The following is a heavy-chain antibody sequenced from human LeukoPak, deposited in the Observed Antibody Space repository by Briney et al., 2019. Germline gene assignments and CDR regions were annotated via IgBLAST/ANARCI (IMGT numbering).Heavy chain of an antibody. Sequence: ASVKVSCKASGGTFSSYAISWVRQAPGQGLEWMGGIIPIFGTANYAQKFQGRVTITRDTSASTAYTELSSLRSEDTAVYYCARFLGGSYGMDVWGQGTTVTVSS. V-gene: IGHV1-69*05. CDR1: GGTFSSYA. CDR2: IIPIFGTA. J-gene: IGHJ6*02. CDR3: ARFLGGSYGMDV. D-gene: IGHD1-26*01.